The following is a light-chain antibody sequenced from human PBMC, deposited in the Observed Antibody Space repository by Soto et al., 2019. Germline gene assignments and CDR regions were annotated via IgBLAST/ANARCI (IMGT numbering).Light chain of an antibody. V-gene: IGKV3-15*01. Sequence: ETVMTQSPATLSVSPGERATLSCRASQSVRNSLSWYQQKPGQAPRLLIYGATTRAAGIPDRFSGSESGTEFTLTISSLQSEDCAVYYWQQYDDWPRTFGQGTKVEI. CDR3: QQYDDWPRT. J-gene: IGKJ1*01. CDR1: QSVRNS. CDR2: GAT.